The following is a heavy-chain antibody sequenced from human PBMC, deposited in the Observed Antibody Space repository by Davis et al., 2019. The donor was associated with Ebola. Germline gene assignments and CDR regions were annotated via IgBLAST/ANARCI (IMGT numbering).Heavy chain of an antibody. Sequence: GSLRLSCAASGFTFSSYSMNWIRQPPGKGLEWIGSVYFSGRTYYNPSLNSRVTISVDTSKNQFSLKLSSVTAADTAVYYCARRGYSYGIFDYWGQGTLVTVSS. J-gene: IGHJ4*02. CDR3: ARRGYSYGIFDY. CDR2: VYFSGRT. V-gene: IGHV4-39*01. D-gene: IGHD5-18*01. CDR1: GFTFSSYS.